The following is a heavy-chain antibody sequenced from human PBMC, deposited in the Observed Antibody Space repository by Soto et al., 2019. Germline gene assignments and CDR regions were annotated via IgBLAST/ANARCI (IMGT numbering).Heavy chain of an antibody. CDR2: IWYDGSNK. V-gene: IGHV3-33*01. CDR3: ARSGGYSGYGRYYGMDV. D-gene: IGHD5-12*01. CDR1: GFTFSSYG. Sequence: QVQLVESGGGVVQPGRSLRLSCAASGFTFSSYGMHWVRQAPGKGLEWVAVIWYDGSNKYYADSVKGRFTISRDNSKNTLYLQMNSLRAEDTAVYYCARSGGYSGYGRYYGMDVWGQGTTVTVSS. J-gene: IGHJ6*02.